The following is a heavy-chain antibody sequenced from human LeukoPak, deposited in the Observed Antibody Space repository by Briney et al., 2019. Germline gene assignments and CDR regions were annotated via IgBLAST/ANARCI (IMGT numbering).Heavy chain of an antibody. V-gene: IGHV3-33*01. J-gene: IGHJ6*03. D-gene: IGHD3-9*01. CDR1: GFTFSSYG. CDR3: ARDDTTGYYYMDV. Sequence: GGSLRLSCAASGFTFSSYGMHWVRQAPGKGLEWVAVIRYDGSNTYYVDSVKGRFIISRDNSKNTLYLQLNSLRAEDTAVFYCARDDTTGYYYMDVWGKGTTVTVSS. CDR2: IRYDGSNT.